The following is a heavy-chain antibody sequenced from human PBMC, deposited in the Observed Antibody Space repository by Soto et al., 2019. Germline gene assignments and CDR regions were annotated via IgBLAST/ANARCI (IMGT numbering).Heavy chain of an antibody. CDR2: IYYSGTT. J-gene: IGHJ6*03. Sequence: SETLSLTCTVSGGSISSYFWSWIRQPPGKGLEWLGYIYYSGTTHYNPSLKSRVTISADTSKNQFSLRLSSVTAADTAVYYCARSNYMDVWGKGATVTVSS. CDR3: ARSNYMDV. CDR1: GGSISSYF. V-gene: IGHV4-59*01.